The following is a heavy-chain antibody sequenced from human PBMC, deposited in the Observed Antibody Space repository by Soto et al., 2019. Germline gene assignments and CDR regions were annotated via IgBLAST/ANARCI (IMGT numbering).Heavy chain of an antibody. CDR3: ARASAYTASDFDY. V-gene: IGHV4-30-4*01. Sequence: PSETLSLTCTVSGGSISSGDYYWSWIRQPPGKGLEWIGYIYYSGNTHYNPSLKSRVTISVGTSNNQFSLKLSSVTAADTAVYYCARASAYTASDFDYWGQGTLVTVSS. J-gene: IGHJ4*02. D-gene: IGHD5-18*01. CDR1: GGSISSGDYY. CDR2: IYYSGNT.